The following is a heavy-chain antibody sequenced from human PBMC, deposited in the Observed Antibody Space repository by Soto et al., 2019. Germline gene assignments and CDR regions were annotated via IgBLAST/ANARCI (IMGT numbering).Heavy chain of an antibody. D-gene: IGHD3-22*01. V-gene: IGHV3-53*01. CDR1: GFTVSSNY. J-gene: IGHJ6*02. CDR2: IYSGGST. Sequence: GGSLRLSCAASGFTVSSNYMSWVRQAPGKGLEWVSVIYSGGSTYYADSVKGRFTISRDNSKNTLYLQMNSLRAEDTAVYYCAREVVDYYGMDVWGQGTTVTVSS. CDR3: AREVVDYYGMDV.